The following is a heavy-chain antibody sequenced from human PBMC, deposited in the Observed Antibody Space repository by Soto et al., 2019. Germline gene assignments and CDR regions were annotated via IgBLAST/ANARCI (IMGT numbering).Heavy chain of an antibody. J-gene: IGHJ6*03. CDR3: AKDGVQLERRPRYYYYYYMDV. V-gene: IGHV3-23*01. D-gene: IGHD1-1*01. CDR1: GFSFGIYA. Sequence: GGSLRLSCAASGFSFGIYAMNWVRQAPGKGLEWISVIIGNSAYTYYADSVKGRFTISRDNSKNTLYLQMNSLRAEDTAVYYCAKDGVQLERRPRYYYYYYMDVWGKGTTVTVSS. CDR2: IIGNSAYT.